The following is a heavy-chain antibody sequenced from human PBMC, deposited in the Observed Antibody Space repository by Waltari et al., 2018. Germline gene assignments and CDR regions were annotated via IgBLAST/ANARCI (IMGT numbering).Heavy chain of an antibody. D-gene: IGHD6-13*01. Sequence: QLQLQESGPGLVKPSETLSLTCTVSGGSISSSSYYWGWIRQPPGKGLEWIGSIYYSGSTYYNPSLKSRVTISVDTSKNQFSLKLSSVTAADTAVYYCASPKYPKAAAFDYWGQGTLVTVSS. J-gene: IGHJ4*02. CDR3: ASPKYPKAAAFDY. CDR2: IYYSGST. CDR1: GGSISSSSYY. V-gene: IGHV4-39*01.